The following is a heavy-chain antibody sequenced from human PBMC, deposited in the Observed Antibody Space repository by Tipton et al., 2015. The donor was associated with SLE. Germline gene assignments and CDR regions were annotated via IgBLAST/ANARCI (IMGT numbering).Heavy chain of an antibody. CDR3: ARKSHDSSGYYDY. D-gene: IGHD3-22*01. J-gene: IGHJ4*02. CDR1: GFTFSSYG. V-gene: IGHV3-21*01. CDR2: ISSSSSYI. Sequence: SLRLSCAASGFTFSSYGMHWARQAPGKGLEWVSSISSSSSYIYYADSVKGRFTISRDNAKNSLYLQMNSLRAEDTAVYYCARKSHDSSGYYDYWGQGTLVTVSS.